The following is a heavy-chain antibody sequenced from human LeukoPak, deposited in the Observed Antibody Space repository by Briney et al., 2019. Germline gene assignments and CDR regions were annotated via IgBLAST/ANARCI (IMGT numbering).Heavy chain of an antibody. Sequence: GGSLRLSCVVSGFTFSNYWMNWVRQAPGKGLEWVANIKQDGSEKYYVDSVKGRFTISTDNAKNSLYLQMNSLRDEDTAVYHCATEATTLGSLDYWGQGTLVTVSS. V-gene: IGHV3-7*01. CDR2: IKQDGSEK. D-gene: IGHD1-26*01. J-gene: IGHJ4*02. CDR3: ATEATTLGSLDY. CDR1: GFTFSNYW.